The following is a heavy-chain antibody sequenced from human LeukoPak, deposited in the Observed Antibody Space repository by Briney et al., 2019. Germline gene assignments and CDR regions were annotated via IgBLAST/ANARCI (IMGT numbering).Heavy chain of an antibody. V-gene: IGHV4-34*01. J-gene: IGHJ2*01. D-gene: IGHD6-13*01. Sequence: SETLSLTCAVYGGSFSGYYWSWIRQPPGKGLEWIGEINHSGSTNYNPSLKSRVTISVDTSKNQFSLKLSSVTAADTAAYYCARGPQTPQQLNTWYFDLWGRGTLVTVSS. CDR3: ARGPQTPQQLNTWYFDL. CDR1: GGSFSGYY. CDR2: INHSGST.